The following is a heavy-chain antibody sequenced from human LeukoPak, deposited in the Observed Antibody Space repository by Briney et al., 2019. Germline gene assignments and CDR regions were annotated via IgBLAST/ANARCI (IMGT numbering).Heavy chain of an antibody. CDR2: ISYDGSNK. CDR3: ARDQALIITDAFDI. Sequence: GRSLRLYCAASRFTFNNYAMHWVRQAPGKGLEWVTVISYDGSNKYYADPVKGRFTISRDNSKNTLYLQMNGLRAEDTAVYFCARDQALIITDAFDIWGQGTMVTVSS. CDR1: RFTFNNYA. J-gene: IGHJ3*02. V-gene: IGHV3-30-3*01. D-gene: IGHD3-10*01.